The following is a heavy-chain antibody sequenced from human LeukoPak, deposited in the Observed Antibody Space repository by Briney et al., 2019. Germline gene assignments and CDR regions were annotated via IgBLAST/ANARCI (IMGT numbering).Heavy chain of an antibody. J-gene: IGHJ4*02. CDR2: IYSGGST. CDR1: GFTVSSNY. Sequence: GGSLRLSCAASGFTVSSNYMNWVRQAPGKGPEWVSVIYSGGSTYYADSVKGRFTISRDNSKNTLYLQMNSLRVEDTAVYYCARESGSGNRDFDYWGQGTLVTVSS. V-gene: IGHV3-66*01. D-gene: IGHD3-10*01. CDR3: ARESGSGNRDFDY.